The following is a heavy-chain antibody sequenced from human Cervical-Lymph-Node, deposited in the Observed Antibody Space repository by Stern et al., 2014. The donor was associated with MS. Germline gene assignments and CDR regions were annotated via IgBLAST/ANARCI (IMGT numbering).Heavy chain of an antibody. Sequence: QVQLVESGAEVKKPGSSVKVSCKASGGTFSRYAINWVRQAPGQGLEWMGGIIPLFGTANYAQKFQGRVTITADESTSTAYMELSSLRSEDTAVYYCARGSTVVTDYFDYWGQGTLVTVSS. V-gene: IGHV1-69*01. CDR2: IIPLFGTA. D-gene: IGHD4-23*01. CDR1: GGTFSRYA. CDR3: ARGSTVVTDYFDY. J-gene: IGHJ4*02.